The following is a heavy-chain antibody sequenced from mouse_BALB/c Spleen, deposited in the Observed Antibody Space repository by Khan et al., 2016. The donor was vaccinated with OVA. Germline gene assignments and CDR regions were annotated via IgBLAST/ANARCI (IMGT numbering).Heavy chain of an antibody. CDR3: ARHRFTWPVAWFAY. D-gene: IGHD1-1*01. CDR2: INHGGSYT. Sequence: EVQLLETGGDLVKPGGSLKLSCEASGFTFSSYGMSWVRQTPDKRLEWVATINHGGSYTYYPDSVKGRLTISRDNAKNTLYLQMSSLKSEDTAMYYGARHRFTWPVAWFAYWGQGTLVTVSA. J-gene: IGHJ3*01. V-gene: IGHV5-6*01. CDR1: GFTFSSYG.